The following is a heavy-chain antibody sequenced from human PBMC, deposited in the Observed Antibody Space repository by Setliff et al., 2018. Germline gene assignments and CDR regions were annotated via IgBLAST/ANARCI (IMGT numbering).Heavy chain of an antibody. D-gene: IGHD7-27*01. CDR3: ASGLGFDY. CDR2: IYNSGYT. J-gene: IGHJ4*01. CDR1: GGSFTNTNNY. Sequence: SETLSLTCTVSGGSFTNTNNYWGWIRQPPGKGLEWIGSIYNSGYTHYKPSLQSRATISVDTSESQFSLNLSNVTAADTAVYYCASGLGFDYWGPGSLVTVSS. V-gene: IGHV4-39*07.